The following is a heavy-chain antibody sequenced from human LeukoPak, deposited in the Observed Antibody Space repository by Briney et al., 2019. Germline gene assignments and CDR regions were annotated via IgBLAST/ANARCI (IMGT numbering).Heavy chain of an antibody. Sequence: GGSLRLSCAASGFTFSSYAMHWVRQAPGKGLEWVAVISFDGNNIYYADSVKGRFTISRDNSKDTLYLQMNSLRAEDTAMYYCAGDDRTSDAFDIWGQGTTVTVSS. CDR3: AGDDRTSDAFDI. V-gene: IGHV3-30*04. D-gene: IGHD1-7*01. J-gene: IGHJ3*02. CDR1: GFTFSSYA. CDR2: ISFDGNNI.